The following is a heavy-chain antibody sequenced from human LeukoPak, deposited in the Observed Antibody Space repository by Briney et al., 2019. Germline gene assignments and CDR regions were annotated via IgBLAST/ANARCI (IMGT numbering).Heavy chain of an antibody. CDR1: GFTFTKYW. V-gene: IGHV3-7*01. J-gene: IGHJ3*02. CDR2: INQDETEN. CDR3: ARGSMAYAYAFDI. Sequence: GGSLRLSCAVSGFTFTKYWMTWVRQAPGKGLEWVANINQDETENFYVDSVVGRFTISRDNGKNFLYLQMNSLRAEDTAVYYCARGSMAYAYAFDIWGQGTMVTVSS. D-gene: IGHD2/OR15-2a*01.